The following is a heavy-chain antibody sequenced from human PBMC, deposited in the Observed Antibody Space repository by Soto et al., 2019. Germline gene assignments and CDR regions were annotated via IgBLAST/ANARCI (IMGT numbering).Heavy chain of an antibody. CDR1: GGTFNNYA. D-gene: IGHD5-12*01. CDR3: ARVGVDVVATSAFDY. Sequence: QVQLVQSGAEVKKPGSSVKVSCNASGGTFNNYAISWVRQAPGQGLEWMGGIITIIGTADYAHKFQGRLAISADESTGTTLMELSSLRSADTSLYYCARVGVDVVATSAFDYWGHGTLVTVSS. J-gene: IGHJ4*01. CDR2: IITIIGTA. V-gene: IGHV1-69*01.